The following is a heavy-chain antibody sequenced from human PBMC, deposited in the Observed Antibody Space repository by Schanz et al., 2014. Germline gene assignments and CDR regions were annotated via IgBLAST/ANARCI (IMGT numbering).Heavy chain of an antibody. J-gene: IGHJ3*01. D-gene: IGHD3-16*01. CDR1: GFSFSDYG. CDR3: TRDRGALINHNDALDL. Sequence: QVQLVESGGSVVQPGRSLRLSCAGSGFSFSDYGMHWVRQAPGRGLEWVAVISYHGSEKYYAASVRGRFTISRDNSKNTVYLQMNSLRSEDTAVYYCTRDRGALINHNDALDLWGQGTMVSVSS. CDR2: ISYHGSEK. V-gene: IGHV3-30*03.